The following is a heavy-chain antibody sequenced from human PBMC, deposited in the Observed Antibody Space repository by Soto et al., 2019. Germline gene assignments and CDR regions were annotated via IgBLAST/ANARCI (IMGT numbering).Heavy chain of an antibody. Sequence: SETLSLTCTVSGGSISSYYWSWIRQPAGRGLEWIGRIYTGGSTNYNPSLKSRVTMSVDTSKTQFSLKLSSVTAADAAVYYCARASGDCGSGRYYYGMDVWGQGTTVTVSS. J-gene: IGHJ6*02. V-gene: IGHV4-4*07. D-gene: IGHD2-21*01. CDR3: ARASGDCGSGRYYYGMDV. CDR2: IYTGGST. CDR1: GGSISSYY.